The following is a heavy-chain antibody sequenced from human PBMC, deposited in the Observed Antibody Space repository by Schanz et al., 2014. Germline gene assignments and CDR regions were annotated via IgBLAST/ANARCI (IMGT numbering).Heavy chain of an antibody. V-gene: IGHV1-18*01. CDR3: ARGGGPEDVFDI. Sequence: QVQVVQSGAEVKKPGASVKVSCKASGYTFTNYGVTWVRQAPGQGLEWMGWISAYNGHTDYAQKLQGRVTLTTDTSTSTAYMELSSLRSDDTAVYYCARGGGPEDVFDIWGQGTILTVSS. CDR2: ISAYNGHT. CDR1: GYTFTNYG. J-gene: IGHJ3*02. D-gene: IGHD5-12*01.